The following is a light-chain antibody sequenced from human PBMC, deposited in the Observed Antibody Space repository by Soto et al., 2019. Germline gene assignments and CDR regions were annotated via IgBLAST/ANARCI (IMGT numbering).Light chain of an antibody. Sequence: EIVMTQSPATLSVSPGERVTFSCRASQSVTSNLAWYQHKPGQAPRLLISGASNRASGIPARFSAWGSGTDFTLTISRVDPADFAFYYCQQYFTSPITFGQGTRLEIK. CDR3: QQYFTSPIT. CDR2: GAS. J-gene: IGKJ5*01. V-gene: IGKV3D-15*02. CDR1: QSVTSN.